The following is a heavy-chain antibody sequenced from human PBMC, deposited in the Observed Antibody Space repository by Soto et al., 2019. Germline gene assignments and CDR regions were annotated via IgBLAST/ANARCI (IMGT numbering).Heavy chain of an antibody. CDR1: GFTFSSYA. J-gene: IGHJ4*02. CDR3: AKRWTYDILTGYPEPYFDY. V-gene: IGHV3-23*01. CDR2: ISGSGGST. Sequence: PGGSLRLSCAASGFTFSSYAMSWVRQAPGKGLEWVSAISGSGGSTYYADSVKGRFTISRDNSKNTLYLQMNSLRAEDTAVYYCAKRWTYDILTGYPEPYFDYWGQGTLVTVS. D-gene: IGHD3-9*01.